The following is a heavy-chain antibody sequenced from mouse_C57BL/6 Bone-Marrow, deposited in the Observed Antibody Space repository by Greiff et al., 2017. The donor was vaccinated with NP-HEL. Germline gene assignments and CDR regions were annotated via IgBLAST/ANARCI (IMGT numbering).Heavy chain of an antibody. CDR3: AAGDYYSNYGFAY. J-gene: IGHJ3*01. D-gene: IGHD2-5*01. Sequence: QVQLKQPGAELVMPGASVKLSCKASGYTFTSYWMHWVKQRPGQGLEWIGEIDPSDSYTNYNQKFKGKSTLTVDKSSSTAYMQLSSLTSEDSAVYYCAAGDYYSNYGFAYWGQGTLVTVSA. V-gene: IGHV1-69*01. CDR1: GYTFTSYW. CDR2: IDPSDSYT.